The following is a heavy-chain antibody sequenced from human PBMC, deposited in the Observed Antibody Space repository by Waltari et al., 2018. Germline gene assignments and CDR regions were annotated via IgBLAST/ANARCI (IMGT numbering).Heavy chain of an antibody. V-gene: IGHV1-69*01. CDR1: GGTLRNYA. CDR2: FIVLLRAA. CDR3: ARDSGPPTFGGVSPYYYMDV. D-gene: IGHD2-8*02. Sequence: QVQLVQSGAEVKKPGSSVKVSCKASGGTLRNYAISWVRQAPGQGLEWMGGFIVLLRAADYAQMFQGGLTITADESTSTAYMELSSLRSEDTAIYYCARDSGPPTFGGVSPYYYMDVWGKGTTVIVSS. J-gene: IGHJ6*03.